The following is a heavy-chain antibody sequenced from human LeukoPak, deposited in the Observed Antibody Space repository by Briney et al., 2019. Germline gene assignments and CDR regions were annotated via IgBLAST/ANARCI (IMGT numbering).Heavy chain of an antibody. J-gene: IGHJ5*02. CDR1: GGSISSSSYY. CDR3: ARRATAGDHVGWFDP. Sequence: SETLSLTCTVSGGSISSSSYYWGWIRQPPGKGLEWIGSIYYSGSTYYNPSLKSRVTISVDTSKNQFSLKLSSVTAADTAVYYCARRATAGDHVGWFDPWGQGTLVTVSS. CDR2: IYYSGST. D-gene: IGHD4-17*01. V-gene: IGHV4-39*01.